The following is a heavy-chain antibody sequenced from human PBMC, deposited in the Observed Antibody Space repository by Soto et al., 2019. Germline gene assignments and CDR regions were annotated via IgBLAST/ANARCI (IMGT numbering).Heavy chain of an antibody. J-gene: IGHJ4*02. V-gene: IGHV3-23*01. D-gene: IGHD3-3*01. Sequence: EVQLLESGGGLVQPGGSLRLSCAASGFTFSSYAMSWVRQAPGKGLEWVSPISGSGGSTYYADSVKGRFTISRDNSKNTLYLQMNSLRAEDTAVYYCATSIRQGVVITYYFDYWGQGTLVTVSS. CDR1: GFTFSSYA. CDR2: ISGSGGST. CDR3: ATSIRQGVVITYYFDY.